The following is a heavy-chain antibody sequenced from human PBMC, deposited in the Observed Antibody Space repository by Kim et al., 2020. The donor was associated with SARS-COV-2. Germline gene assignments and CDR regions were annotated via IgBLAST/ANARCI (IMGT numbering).Heavy chain of an antibody. Sequence: GGSLRLSCAASGFTFSSYWMHWVRQAPGKGLVWVSRINSDGSSPSYAASVKGRCTISRDNAKNTLYLQMNSLRAEDTAVYYCASQQPLRYFDPGHYGMAVWGEGTTVTVSS. CDR3: ASQQPLRYFDPGHYGMAV. V-gene: IGHV3-74*01. J-gene: IGHJ6*02. D-gene: IGHD3-9*01. CDR2: INSDGSSP. CDR1: GFTFSSYW.